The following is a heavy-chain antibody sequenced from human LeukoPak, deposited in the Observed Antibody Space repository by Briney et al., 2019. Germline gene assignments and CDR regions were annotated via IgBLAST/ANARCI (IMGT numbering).Heavy chain of an antibody. CDR2: ISSNGGST. V-gene: IGHV3-64D*06. J-gene: IGHJ4*02. CDR1: GFTFSSYA. Sequence: PGGSLRLSCSASGFTFSSYAMHWVRQAPGKGLEYVSAISSNGGSTYYADSVKGRFTISRDNSKNTLYLQMSSLRAEDTAVYYCVSLPGRGGILSPERDYWGQGTLVTVSS. D-gene: IGHD2-15*01. CDR3: VSLPGRGGILSPERDY.